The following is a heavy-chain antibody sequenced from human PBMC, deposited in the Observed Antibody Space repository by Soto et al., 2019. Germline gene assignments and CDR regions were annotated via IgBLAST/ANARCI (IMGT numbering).Heavy chain of an antibody. J-gene: IGHJ5*02. CDR2: IYYSGRT. CDR3: ARQTAASGTINWFDP. Sequence: SETLSLTCTVSGGSVYTSFYYWGWIRQPPGKGLEWIGTIYYSGRTYYNPSLKSRVTISVDTSKNQFSLTLASVTAADTAIYYCARQTAASGTINWFDPWGQGTLVTVSS. V-gene: IGHV4-39*01. CDR1: GGSVYTSFYY. D-gene: IGHD6-13*01.